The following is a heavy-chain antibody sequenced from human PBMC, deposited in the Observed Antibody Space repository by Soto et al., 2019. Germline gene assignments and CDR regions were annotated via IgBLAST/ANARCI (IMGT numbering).Heavy chain of an antibody. V-gene: IGHV1-2*02. J-gene: IGHJ4*02. CDR1: GYIFIDSY. D-gene: IGHD1-26*01. CDR2: INPNSGGT. CDR3: ARAYSGSYF. Sequence: QVQLVQSGAEMKTPGASVKVSCKASGYIFIDSYMHWVRQAPGQGLEWMGWINPNSGGTKYAQKFQDRVTMTRNTSISAAYMELRRLTSDDTAIYYCARAYSGSYFWGQGTLGTVSS.